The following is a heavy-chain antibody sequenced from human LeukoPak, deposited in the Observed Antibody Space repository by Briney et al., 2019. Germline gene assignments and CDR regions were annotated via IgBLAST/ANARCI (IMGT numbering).Heavy chain of an antibody. CDR1: GFTFGDFA. CDR2: ITWDTGIV. D-gene: IGHD2-21*01. CDR3: ARVRDAIPWFRYFDV. V-gene: IGHV3-9*01. J-gene: IGHJ2*01. Sequence: GRSLRLSCAASGFTFGDFAFHWVRQAPGKGLEWVSGITWDTGIVAYADSVKGRFTISRDNSKNSLFLQMNSLRTDDTALYYCARVRDAIPWFRYFDVWGRGTLVTVSS.